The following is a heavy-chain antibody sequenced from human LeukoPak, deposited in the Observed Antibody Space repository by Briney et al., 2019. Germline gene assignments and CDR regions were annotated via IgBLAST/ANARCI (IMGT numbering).Heavy chain of an antibody. CDR2: IKQDGSEK. CDR1: GFTFSNYW. Sequence: GGSLRLSCAASGFTFSNYWMTWVRQAPGKGLEWVADIKQDGSEKLYVKSVRGRFTISRDNAKMSLFLQMNSLRADDTAVYYCARDNGVVHGVYYMDVWGKGTTVTVS. V-gene: IGHV3-7*01. D-gene: IGHD3-3*01. CDR3: ARDNGVVHGVYYMDV. J-gene: IGHJ6*03.